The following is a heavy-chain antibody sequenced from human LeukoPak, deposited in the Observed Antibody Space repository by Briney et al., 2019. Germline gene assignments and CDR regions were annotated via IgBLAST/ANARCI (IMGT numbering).Heavy chain of an antibody. V-gene: IGHV3-53*01. Sequence: PGGSLRLSCVASAFSVRDKYMSWVRQAPGKGLEWVAIIYAGDETYYTGSVRGRFTVSRDNSQNTVYLQLNRLRAEDTAVYYCVGDSISSPNLDYWGQGTLVTVSS. CDR1: AFSVRDKY. CDR2: IYAGDET. CDR3: VGDSISSPNLDY. D-gene: IGHD6-6*01. J-gene: IGHJ4*02.